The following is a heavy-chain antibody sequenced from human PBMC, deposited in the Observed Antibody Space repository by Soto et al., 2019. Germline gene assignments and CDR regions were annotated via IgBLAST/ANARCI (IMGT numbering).Heavy chain of an antibody. CDR1: GYTFSSYY. J-gene: IGHJ4*02. Sequence: GASVKVSCKTSGYTFSSYYIHWLRQAPGQGLEWMGIIGPETGDTFYGQRFQGRVTLTRDTSTSTAYMELRALTPVDTALYFCMRDLNYGSDDYWGQGTPVTVSS. CDR2: IGPETGDT. D-gene: IGHD3-16*01. CDR3: MRDLNYGSDDY. V-gene: IGHV1-46*01.